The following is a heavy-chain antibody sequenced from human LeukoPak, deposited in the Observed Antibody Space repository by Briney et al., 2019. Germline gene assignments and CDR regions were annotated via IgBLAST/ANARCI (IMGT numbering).Heavy chain of an antibody. CDR1: GFSFNTYH. Sequence: GGSLRLSCAASGFSFNTYHMNWVRQAPGKGLEWVSYISSDSTNIHYADSLKGRFTVSRDNTENSLYLQVNGLRGDDTAIYYCAREGSHLDAFDIWGQGTIVTVS. D-gene: IGHD3-10*01. V-gene: IGHV3-21*01. CDR3: AREGSHLDAFDI. J-gene: IGHJ3*02. CDR2: ISSDSTNI.